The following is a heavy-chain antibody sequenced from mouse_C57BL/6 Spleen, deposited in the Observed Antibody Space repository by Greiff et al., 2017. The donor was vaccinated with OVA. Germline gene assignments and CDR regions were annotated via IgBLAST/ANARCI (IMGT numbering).Heavy chain of an antibody. D-gene: IGHD4-1*01. V-gene: IGHV1-55*01. CDR3: ARMLDCARNWDD. J-gene: IGHJ1*03. CDR2: IYPGSGST. CDR1: GYTFTSYW. Sequence: VQLQQPGAELVKPGASVKMSCKASGYTFTSYWINWVKQRPGPGLEWIGYIYPGSGSTNYNEKFKSKATLTGGSSSSTAYMQLSRLTSEDCAVYDCARMLDCARNWDDWGKGTTVTVSS.